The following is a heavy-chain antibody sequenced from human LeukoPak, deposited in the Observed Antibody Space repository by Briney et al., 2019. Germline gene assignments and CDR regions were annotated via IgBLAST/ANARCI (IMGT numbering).Heavy chain of an antibody. D-gene: IGHD1-26*01. Sequence: GGSLRLSCAASGFTFNSYDMHWVPQAPGKGLEGVTFIRYDGSNKYYTDSVKGRFTISRDNSKNTLYLQMNSLRAEDTAVDYCAKGRGWEASYYYYYMDVWGKGTTVTISS. CDR2: IRYDGSNK. V-gene: IGHV3-30*02. CDR1: GFTFNSYD. J-gene: IGHJ6*03. CDR3: AKGRGWEASYYYYYMDV.